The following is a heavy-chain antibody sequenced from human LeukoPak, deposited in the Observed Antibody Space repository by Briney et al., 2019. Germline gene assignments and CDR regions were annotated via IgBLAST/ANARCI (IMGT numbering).Heavy chain of an antibody. D-gene: IGHD2-15*01. CDR3: ARARRVVVVAATRYYFDY. Sequence: SETLSLTCAVYGGSFSGYYWSWIRQPPGKGLEWTGEINHSGSTNYNPSLKSRVTISVDTSKNQFSLKLSSVTAADTAVYYCARARRVVVVAATRYYFDYWGQGTLVTVSS. J-gene: IGHJ4*02. CDR2: INHSGST. CDR1: GGSFSGYY. V-gene: IGHV4-34*01.